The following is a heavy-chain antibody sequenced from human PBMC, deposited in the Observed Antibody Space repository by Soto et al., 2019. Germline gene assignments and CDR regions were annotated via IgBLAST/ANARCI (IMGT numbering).Heavy chain of an antibody. CDR2: IYPGDSDT. CDR3: ARNPFSGSFRLFRGAFDI. J-gene: IGHJ3*02. CDR1: GYSFTSYW. D-gene: IGHD3-10*01. Sequence: GESLKISCKGSGYSFTSYWIGWVRQMPGKGLEWMGIIYPGDSDTRYSPSFQGQVTISADKSISTAYLQWSSLKASDTAMYYCARNPFSGSFRLFRGAFDIWGQGTMVTVSS. V-gene: IGHV5-51*01.